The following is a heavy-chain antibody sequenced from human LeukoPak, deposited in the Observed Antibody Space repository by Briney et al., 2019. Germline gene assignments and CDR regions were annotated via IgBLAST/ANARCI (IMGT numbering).Heavy chain of an antibody. V-gene: IGHV5-10-1*01. J-gene: IGHJ4*02. CDR1: GYSFTSYW. Sequence: GESLRISCKGSGYSFTSYWISWVRQMPGKGLEWMGRIDPSDSYTNYSPSFQGHVTISADKSISTAYLQWSSLKASDTATYYCATDPPYDSSGYYYPLQNDYWGQGTLVTVSS. CDR3: ATDPPYDSSGYYYPLQNDY. CDR2: IDPSDSYT. D-gene: IGHD3-22*01.